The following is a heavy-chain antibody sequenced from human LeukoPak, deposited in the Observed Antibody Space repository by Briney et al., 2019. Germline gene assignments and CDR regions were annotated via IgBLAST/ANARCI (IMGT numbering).Heavy chain of an antibody. V-gene: IGHV3-30-3*01. CDR2: ISYDGSNK. CDR1: GFTFSSYA. Sequence: GSLRLSCAASGFTFSSYAMHWVRQAPGKGLDWVAVISYDGSNKYYADSVKGRFTISRDNSKNTLHLQMNSLRAEDTAVYNCARASCSGGSCYSILDSYYGMDVWGQGTTVTVSS. J-gene: IGHJ6*02. CDR3: ARASCSGGSCYSILDSYYGMDV. D-gene: IGHD2-15*01.